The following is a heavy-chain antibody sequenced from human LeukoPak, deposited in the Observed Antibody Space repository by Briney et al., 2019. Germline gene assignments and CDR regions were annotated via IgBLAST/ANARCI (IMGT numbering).Heavy chain of an antibody. CDR1: GGSINSYY. CDR2: IYSSGST. Sequence: SESLSLTCTVSGGSINSYYWSWIRQPAGKGLEWIGRIYSSGSTGYNPSLKSRVTMSLDTSKNQFSLNLSSVTAADTAVYYCARVDIRTAFFDYWGQGTLVTVSS. D-gene: IGHD5-12*01. CDR3: ARVDIRTAFFDY. V-gene: IGHV4-4*07. J-gene: IGHJ4*02.